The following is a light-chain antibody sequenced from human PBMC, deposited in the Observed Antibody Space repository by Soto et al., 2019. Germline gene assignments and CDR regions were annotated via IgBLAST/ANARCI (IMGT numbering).Light chain of an antibody. Sequence: EIVLTQSPGTLSLSPGERATLSCRASQSVSSSYLAWYQQKPGQAPRLLIYGASIRATGIPDRFSGSGSGTDFTLTISRLEPEDFAVYYCQQYGSSPFLFTFGPGTKVDIK. CDR1: QSVSSSY. CDR3: QQYGSSPFLFT. J-gene: IGKJ3*01. V-gene: IGKV3-20*01. CDR2: GAS.